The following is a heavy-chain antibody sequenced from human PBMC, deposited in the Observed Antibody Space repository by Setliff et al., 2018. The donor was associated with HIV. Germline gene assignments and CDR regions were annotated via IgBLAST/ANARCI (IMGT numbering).Heavy chain of an antibody. Sequence: PGGSLSLSCAASGFTFTNAWMSWVRQAPGKGLEWVGRIKSKTDGGTTDFAAPVKGRFTISRDDSKNTLYLQMNSLKTEDTAIYYCTTARLQLWSEYFQHWGQGKLVTVSS. CDR3: TTARLQLWSEYFQH. CDR2: IKSKTDGGTT. J-gene: IGHJ1*01. D-gene: IGHD5-18*01. CDR1: GFTFTNAW. V-gene: IGHV3-15*01.